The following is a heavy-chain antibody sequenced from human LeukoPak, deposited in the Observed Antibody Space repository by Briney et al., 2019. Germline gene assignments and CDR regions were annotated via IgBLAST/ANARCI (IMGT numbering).Heavy chain of an antibody. J-gene: IGHJ4*02. D-gene: IGHD5-18*01. Sequence: QTGGSLRLSCAASGFTFSSYAMHWVRQAPGKGLEWVAVISYDGSNKYYADSVKGRFTISRDNSKNTLYLQMNSLRAEDTAVYYCAKRIQSAMATGYWGQGTLVTVSS. V-gene: IGHV3-30*04. CDR3: AKRIQSAMATGY. CDR2: ISYDGSNK. CDR1: GFTFSSYA.